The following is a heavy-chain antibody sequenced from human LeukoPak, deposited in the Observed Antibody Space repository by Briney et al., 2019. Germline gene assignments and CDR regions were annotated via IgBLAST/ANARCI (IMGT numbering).Heavy chain of an antibody. Sequence: GASVKVSCKASGYPFTRYVISWVRQAPGQGLEWMGWINPDNGNTKYAQKFQGRVTMTTDTSTSTAHMEMRSLRSDDTAVYYCATYYCSTTSCYPYFFDYWGQGTLVTVSS. V-gene: IGHV1-18*01. J-gene: IGHJ4*02. CDR1: GYPFTRYV. CDR3: ATYYCSTTSCYPYFFDY. CDR2: INPDNGNT. D-gene: IGHD2-2*01.